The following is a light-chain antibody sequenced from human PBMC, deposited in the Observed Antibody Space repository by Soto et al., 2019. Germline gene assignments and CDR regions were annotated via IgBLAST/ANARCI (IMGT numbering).Light chain of an antibody. CDR3: QQYGSSPFT. J-gene: IGKJ3*01. Sequence: EIVLTQSPGTLSLSPGERATLSCRASQSVSSSYLAWYQQKPGQAPRLLIYGASSRATGIPDRFSGSGSGSHCTLTISRLEPEDFALYYCQQYGSSPFTFGPGTKVDIK. CDR2: GAS. V-gene: IGKV3-20*01. CDR1: QSVSSSY.